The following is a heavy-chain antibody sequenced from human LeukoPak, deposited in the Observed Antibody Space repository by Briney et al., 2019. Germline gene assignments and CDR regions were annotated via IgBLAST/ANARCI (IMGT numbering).Heavy chain of an antibody. V-gene: IGHV4-59*01. CDR3: ASRSSWLEAFDI. D-gene: IGHD6-13*01. Sequence: SETLSLTCTVSGGSISSYYWSWIRQPPGKGLEWIGYIYYSGSTDYNPSLKSRVTISVDTSKNQFSLKLSSVTAADTAVYYCASRSSWLEAFDIWGQGTMVTVSS. J-gene: IGHJ3*02. CDR1: GGSISSYY. CDR2: IYYSGST.